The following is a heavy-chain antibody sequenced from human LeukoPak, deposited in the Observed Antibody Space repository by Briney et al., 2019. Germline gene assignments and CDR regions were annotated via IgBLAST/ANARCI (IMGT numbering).Heavy chain of an antibody. V-gene: IGHV4-59*08. D-gene: IGHD4-17*01. Sequence: SETLSLTCTVSGGSISSYHWSWIRQPPGKGLEWIGYIYYSGSTNYNPSLKSRVTISVDTSKNQFSLKLSSVTAADTAVYYCARGGDYELSYYYYGMDVWGQGTTVTVSS. J-gene: IGHJ6*02. CDR3: ARGGDYELSYYYYGMDV. CDR1: GGSISSYH. CDR2: IYYSGST.